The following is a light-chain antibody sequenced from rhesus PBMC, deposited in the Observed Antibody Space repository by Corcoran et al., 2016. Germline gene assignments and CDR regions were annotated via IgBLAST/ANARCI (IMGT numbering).Light chain of an antibody. CDR2: TTT. CDR1: QGISTS. J-gene: IGKJ1*01. V-gene: IGKV1-43*02. Sequence: DSQMTQSPSSLSAAGGDRVTITCRASQGISTSLNWYQHKPGQAPKRLIYTTTSWEGGVPSRFRGRGSRIYFTLTIRSLQPEDFATYYCLHYYSPPWTFGQGTKVDIK. CDR3: LHYYSPPWT.